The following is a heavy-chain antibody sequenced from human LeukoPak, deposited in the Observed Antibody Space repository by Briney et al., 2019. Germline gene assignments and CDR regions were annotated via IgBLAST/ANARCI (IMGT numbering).Heavy chain of an antibody. CDR1: GASISGYY. CDR3: ARGDSSGWFESFYFDY. J-gene: IGHJ4*02. Sequence: PSETLSLTCTVSGASISGYYWSWIRQPPGKELEWIGYIYYSGSTNYNPSLKSRVTISVDTSKNQFSLKLSSVTAADTAVYYCARGDSSGWFESFYFDYWGQGTLVTVSS. CDR2: IYYSGST. V-gene: IGHV4-59*08. D-gene: IGHD6-19*01.